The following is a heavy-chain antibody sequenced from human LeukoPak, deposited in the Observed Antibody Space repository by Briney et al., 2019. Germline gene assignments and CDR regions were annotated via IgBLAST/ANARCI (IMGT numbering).Heavy chain of an antibody. CDR2: IIPIFGTA. J-gene: IGHJ4*02. D-gene: IGHD3-3*01. CDR3: ATVEWDTPHAYFDY. Sequence: SVEVSCKASGGTFSSYAISWVRQAPGQGLEWMGGIIPIFGTANYAQKFQGRVTITTDESTSTAYMELSSLRSEDTAVYYCATVEWDTPHAYFDYWGQGTLVTVSS. V-gene: IGHV1-69*05. CDR1: GGTFSSYA.